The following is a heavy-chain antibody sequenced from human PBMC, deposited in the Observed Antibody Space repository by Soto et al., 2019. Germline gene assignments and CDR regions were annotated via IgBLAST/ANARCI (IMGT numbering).Heavy chain of an antibody. Sequence: QVQLVQSGAEVKKPGSSVKVSCKASGGTFSSYAISWVRQAPGQGLEWMGGIIPIFGTANYAQKFQGRVTITADESTSTAYMELSSLRSEDTAXXXCARVIVGATTWYXDLWGRGTLVTVSS. CDR2: IIPIFGTA. CDR1: GGTFSSYA. CDR3: ARVIVGATTWYXDL. V-gene: IGHV1-69*01. D-gene: IGHD1-26*01. J-gene: IGHJ2*01.